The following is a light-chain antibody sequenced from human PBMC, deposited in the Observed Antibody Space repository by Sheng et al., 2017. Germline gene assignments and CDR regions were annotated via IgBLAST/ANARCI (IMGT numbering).Light chain of an antibody. J-gene: IGKJ1*01. CDR3: QQYYGYPRT. CDR1: QDVKNY. Sequence: AIRMTQSPSSLPASTGDRVTITCRASQDVKNYLVWYQQRPGIAPKALIYGASTLRSGVPSRFSGSGSGSDFTLTITDLQSEDFATYYCQQYYGYPRTFGQGTKVEI. V-gene: IGKV1-8*01. CDR2: GAS.